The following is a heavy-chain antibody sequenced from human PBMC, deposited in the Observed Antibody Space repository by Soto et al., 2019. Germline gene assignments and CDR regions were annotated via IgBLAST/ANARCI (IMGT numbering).Heavy chain of an antibody. CDR3: ARVGGAAADTLDY. J-gene: IGHJ4*02. D-gene: IGHD6-13*01. CDR2: INSDGSRT. Sequence: EVQLVESGGGLVQPGGSLRLSCAASGFTFSSYWMHWVRQAPGKGLVWVSRINSDGSRTSYAESVKGRFTISRDNAKNTLYLQMNSLRAEDTAVYYCARVGGAAADTLDYWGQGTLVTVSS. V-gene: IGHV3-74*01. CDR1: GFTFSSYW.